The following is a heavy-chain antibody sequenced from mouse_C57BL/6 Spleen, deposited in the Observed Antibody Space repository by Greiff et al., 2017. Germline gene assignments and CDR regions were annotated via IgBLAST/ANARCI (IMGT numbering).Heavy chain of an antibody. CDR1: GYTFTSYW. Sequence: QVQLQQPGAELVMPGASVKMSCKASGYTFTSYWITWVKQRPGQGLEWIGDIYPGSGSTNYNEKFKSKATLTVDTSSSTAYMQLSSLTSEDSAVYYCARPHYYGSSYSWFAYWGQGTLVTVSA. J-gene: IGHJ3*01. D-gene: IGHD1-1*01. CDR3: ARPHYYGSSYSWFAY. CDR2: IYPGSGST. V-gene: IGHV1-55*01.